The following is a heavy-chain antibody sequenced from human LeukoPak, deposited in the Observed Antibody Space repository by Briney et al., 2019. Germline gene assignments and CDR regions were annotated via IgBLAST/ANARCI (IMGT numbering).Heavy chain of an antibody. V-gene: IGHV1-8*01. CDR1: GYTFTNYD. CDR2: MNPKSGNT. D-gene: IGHD3-10*01. Sequence: VASVTVSCKTSGYTFTNYDINWVQQATGQGLEWMGWMNPKSGNTGSAQRFQGRVTMTRDTSISTAYMELSSLRSEDTAVYYCARVWGVIDYWGQGTLVTVSS. J-gene: IGHJ4*02. CDR3: ARVWGVIDY.